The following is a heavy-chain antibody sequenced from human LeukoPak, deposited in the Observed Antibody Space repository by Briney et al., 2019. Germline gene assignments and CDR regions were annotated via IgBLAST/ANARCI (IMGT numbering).Heavy chain of an antibody. CDR1: GFTFSSYA. CDR3: ARANRPFHTSGCYKDY. J-gene: IGHJ4*02. Sequence: QPVGSLRLSCAASGFTFSSYAMHWVRQAPGKGLEWVALISYDGSGQYYTESVKGRFTISRDNSKNTLYLQVNSLRVEDTAVYYCARANRPFHTSGCYKDYWGQGTLVTVSS. CDR2: ISYDGSGQ. V-gene: IGHV3-30-3*01. D-gene: IGHD6-19*01.